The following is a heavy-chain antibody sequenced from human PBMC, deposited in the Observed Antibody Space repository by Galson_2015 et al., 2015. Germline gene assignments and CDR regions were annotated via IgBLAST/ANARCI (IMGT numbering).Heavy chain of an antibody. CDR1: GYSFASYW. CDR2: IYPGDSDT. D-gene: IGHD4-11*01. Sequence: QSGAEVKKPGESLKISCKGSGYSFASYWIGWVRQMPGKGLEWMGIIYPGDSDTRYSPSFQGQVTISADKSISTAYLQWSSLKASDTAMYYCAKTTVTTGRGYYYYGMDVWGQGTTVTVSS. V-gene: IGHV5-51*01. J-gene: IGHJ6*02. CDR3: AKTTVTTGRGYYYYGMDV.